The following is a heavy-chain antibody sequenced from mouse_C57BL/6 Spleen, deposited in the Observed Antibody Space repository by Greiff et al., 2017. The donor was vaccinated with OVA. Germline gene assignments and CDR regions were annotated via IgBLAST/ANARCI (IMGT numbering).Heavy chain of an antibody. V-gene: IGHV5-17*01. CDR2: ISSGSGTI. CDR3: ATGYSKDRYFDV. J-gene: IGHJ1*03. CDR1: GFTFSDYC. Sequence: EVQGVESGAGLVKPGGSLKLSCAASGFTFSDYCMHWVRQAPEKGLEWVAYISSGSGTIYYADTVKGRFTIARDNATNTLYLQMTSLRSEDTAMYYCATGYSKDRYFDVWGTGTTVTVSS. D-gene: IGHD2-5*01.